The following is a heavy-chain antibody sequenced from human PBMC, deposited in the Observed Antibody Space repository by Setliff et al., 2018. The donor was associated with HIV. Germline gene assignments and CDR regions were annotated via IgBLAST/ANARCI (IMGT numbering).Heavy chain of an antibody. J-gene: IGHJ4*02. CDR3: ARADIVATYYFDY. Sequence: PGGSLRLSCAASGFTFSSYEMNWVRQAPGKGLEWVSYISSSDNTIHYADSVRGRFTISRDNAKNSLYLQMNSLRAEDTAVYYCARADIVATYYFDYWGQGTLVTVSS. V-gene: IGHV3-48*03. CDR1: GFTFSSYE. CDR2: ISSSDNTI. D-gene: IGHD5-12*01.